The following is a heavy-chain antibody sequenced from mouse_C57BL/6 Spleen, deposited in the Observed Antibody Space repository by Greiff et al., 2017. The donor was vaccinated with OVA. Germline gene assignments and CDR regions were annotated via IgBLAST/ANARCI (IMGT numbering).Heavy chain of an antibody. V-gene: IGHV1-82*01. D-gene: IGHD4-1*01. Sequence: QVQLQQSGPELVKPGASVKISCKASGYAFSSSWMNWVKQRPGKGLEWIGRIYPGDGDTNYNGKFKGKATLTADKSSSTAYMQLSSLTSEDSAVYFRARRGVTGTYYYAMDYWGQGTSVTVSS. CDR1: GYAFSSSW. CDR2: IYPGDGDT. CDR3: ARRGVTGTYYYAMDY. J-gene: IGHJ4*01.